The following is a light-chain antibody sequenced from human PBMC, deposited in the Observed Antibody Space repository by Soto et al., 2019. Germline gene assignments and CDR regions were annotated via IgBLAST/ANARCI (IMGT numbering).Light chain of an antibody. CDR1: SSDVGSYNL. Sequence: QSALTQPASVSGSPGQSITISCTGTSSDVGSYNLVSWYQQHPGKAPKLIIYEGSKRPSGVSNRFAGSKSGNSASLTISGLQAEDESDYSFCSYAGSSTVVVFGGGTTLTVL. J-gene: IGLJ2*01. V-gene: IGLV2-23*03. CDR2: EGS. CDR3: CSYAGSSTVVV.